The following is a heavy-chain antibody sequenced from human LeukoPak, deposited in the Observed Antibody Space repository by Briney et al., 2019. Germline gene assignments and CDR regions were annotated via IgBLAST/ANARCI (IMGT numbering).Heavy chain of an antibody. CDR2: ISGSGGST. D-gene: IGHD3-9*01. Sequence: PGGSLRLSCAASGFTFSSYAMSWVRQAPGKGLEWVSSISGSGGSTYYADSVEGRFTISRENSKNTRYLQMNSLRAEDTAVYYCAKVDGDFDWLLTDYYYGMDVWGKGTTVTVSS. J-gene: IGHJ6*04. CDR3: AKVDGDFDWLLTDYYYGMDV. V-gene: IGHV3-23*01. CDR1: GFTFSSYA.